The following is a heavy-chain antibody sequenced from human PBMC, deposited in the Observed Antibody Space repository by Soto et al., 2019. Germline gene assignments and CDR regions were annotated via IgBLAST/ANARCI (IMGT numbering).Heavy chain of an antibody. CDR3: ARGYCSSTSCYYYYYMDV. D-gene: IGHD2-2*01. J-gene: IGHJ6*03. Sequence: QVQLVQSGAEVKKPGSSVKVSCKASGGTFSSYTISWVRQAPGQGLEWMGRIIPILGIANYAQKFQGRVTLTADKSTSTAYMELSSLRSEDTAVYYCARGYCSSTSCYYYYYMDVWGKGTTVTVSS. CDR1: GGTFSSYT. CDR2: IIPILGIA. V-gene: IGHV1-69*02.